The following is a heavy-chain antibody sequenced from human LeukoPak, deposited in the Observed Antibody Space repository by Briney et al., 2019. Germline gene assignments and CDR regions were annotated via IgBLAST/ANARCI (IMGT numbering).Heavy chain of an antibody. CDR1: GDSISTNY. Sequence: SETLSLTCTDSGDSISTNYWTWIRRPPGKGLDWIGYIYDSGSTKYNPSLKSRATISVDTSKNQFSLKLSSVTAADTAVYYCARDRQATTAYDAFDIWGQGTMVTVSS. D-gene: IGHD4-17*01. CDR3: ARDRQATTAYDAFDI. V-gene: IGHV4-59*01. CDR2: IYDSGST. J-gene: IGHJ3*02.